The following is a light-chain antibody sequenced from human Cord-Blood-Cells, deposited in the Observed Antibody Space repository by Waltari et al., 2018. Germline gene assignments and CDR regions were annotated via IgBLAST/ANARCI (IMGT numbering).Light chain of an antibody. CDR1: QSISSY. Sequence: DIQMTQSPSSLSASVGDRVTITCRASQSISSYLNWYQQKPGKAPKLLIYAASSLQSGVPSRFSGSSSGTDFTLTISSLQPEEVATYYCQQSYSTPPVTFGGGTKVEIK. CDR2: AAS. J-gene: IGKJ4*01. V-gene: IGKV1-39*01. CDR3: QQSYSTPPVT.